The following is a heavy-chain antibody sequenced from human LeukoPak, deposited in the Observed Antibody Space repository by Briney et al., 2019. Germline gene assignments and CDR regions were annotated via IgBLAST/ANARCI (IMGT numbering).Heavy chain of an antibody. J-gene: IGHJ5*02. CDR3: ARETLGGDYASYNWFDP. CDR2: INPSGSST. V-gene: IGHV1-46*01. Sequence: ASVKVSCKASGYIFTNHYMHWVRQAPGQGLEWMGLINPSGSSTLYAEKFRGRIIMTRDMSTATDYMELSSLRSEDTAVYYCARETLGGDYASYNWFDPWGQGTLVTVSS. D-gene: IGHD2-21*02. CDR1: GYIFTNHY.